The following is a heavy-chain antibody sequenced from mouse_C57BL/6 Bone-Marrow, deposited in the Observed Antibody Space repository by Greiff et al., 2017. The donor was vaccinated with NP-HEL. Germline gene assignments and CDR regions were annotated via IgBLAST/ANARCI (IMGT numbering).Heavy chain of an antibody. V-gene: IGHV14-4*01. CDR2: IDPENGDT. CDR3: TTGGSSPYAMDY. J-gene: IGHJ4*01. CDR1: GFNIKDDY. D-gene: IGHD1-1*01. Sequence: EVKLQESGAELVRPGASVKLPCTVSGFNIKDDYMHWVKQRPEQGLEWIGWIDPENGDTEYASKFQGKATITADTSSNTAYLQLSSLTSEDTAVYYCTTGGSSPYAMDYWGQGTSVTVSS.